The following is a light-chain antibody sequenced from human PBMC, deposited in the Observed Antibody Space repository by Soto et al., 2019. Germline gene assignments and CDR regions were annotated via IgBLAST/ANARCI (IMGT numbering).Light chain of an antibody. CDR2: STS. J-gene: IGKJ5*01. CDR3: QQRNNWPPEIT. CDR1: QRVSSD. Sequence: ILLDQSPYTLSLSTGGRATLSCRASQRVSSDSLAWYQQQPGQAPRLLIYSTSNRATGIPARFSGSGSGTDFTLTISSLEPEDFAVYYCQQRNNWPPEITFGQGTRLEI. V-gene: IGKV3-11*01.